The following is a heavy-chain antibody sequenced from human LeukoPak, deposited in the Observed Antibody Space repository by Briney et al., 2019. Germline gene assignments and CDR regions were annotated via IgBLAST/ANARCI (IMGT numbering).Heavy chain of an antibody. CDR2: IIPIFGTA. CDR1: GGTFSSYA. Sequence: ASVKVSCKASGGTFSSYAISWVRQAPGQGLEWMGGIIPIFGTANYAQKFQGRVTITADKSTSTAYMELSSLRSEDTAVYYCASQGVAATGGVGYWGQGTLVTVSS. V-gene: IGHV1-69*06. D-gene: IGHD2-15*01. J-gene: IGHJ4*02. CDR3: ASQGVAATGGVGY.